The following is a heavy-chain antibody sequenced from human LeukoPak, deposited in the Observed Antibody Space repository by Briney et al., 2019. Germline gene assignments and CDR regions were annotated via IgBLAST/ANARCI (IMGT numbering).Heavy chain of an antibody. J-gene: IGHJ4*02. CDR3: ARDSVDTAMVRDY. CDR2: ISSSSSTI. V-gene: IGHV3-48*01. D-gene: IGHD5-18*01. Sequence: GGSLRLSCAASGFTFSSYSMNWVRQAPGKGLEWVSYISSSSSTIYYADSVKGRFTISRDNAKNSLYLQMNSLRAEDTAVYYCARDSVDTAMVRDYWGQGTLVTVPS. CDR1: GFTFSSYS.